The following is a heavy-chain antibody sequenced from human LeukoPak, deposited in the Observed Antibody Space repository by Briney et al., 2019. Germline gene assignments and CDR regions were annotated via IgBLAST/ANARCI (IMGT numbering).Heavy chain of an antibody. Sequence: GGSLRLSCAASGFTVSSNSMSWVRQAPGKGLEWVSVTYSGGSTKYADSVKGRFTIFRDNSKNTLNLQMNSLRAEDTAVYYCARHLRYGSGGYFDYWGQGTLVTVSS. J-gene: IGHJ4*02. CDR3: ARHLRYGSGGYFDY. V-gene: IGHV3-66*04. CDR2: TYSGGST. CDR1: GFTVSSNS. D-gene: IGHD3-10*01.